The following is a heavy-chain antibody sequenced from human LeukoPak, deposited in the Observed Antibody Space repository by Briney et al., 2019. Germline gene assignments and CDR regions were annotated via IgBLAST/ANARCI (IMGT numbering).Heavy chain of an antibody. D-gene: IGHD5-18*01. J-gene: IGHJ4*02. V-gene: IGHV3-30*02. CDR3: ARQYISGQWYFDY. CDR1: GFTFSSYG. Sequence: GGSLRLSCGASGFTFSSYGMHWVRQAPGKGLEWVAFIRYDGSNKYYADSVKGRFTISRDNSKNTLYLQMNSLRAEDTAVYYCARQYISGQWYFDYWGQGTLVTVSS. CDR2: IRYDGSNK.